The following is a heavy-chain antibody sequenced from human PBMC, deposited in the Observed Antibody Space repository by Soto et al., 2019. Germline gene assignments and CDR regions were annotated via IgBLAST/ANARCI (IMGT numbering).Heavy chain of an antibody. V-gene: IGHV4-30-4*01. Sequence: PSETQSLTCSVSGASIYNGGYFWSWIRQSPGKGLEWIGHIHNSGSPYNNPSLKSRVTIPADTSKNQFSLKLTSVTAADTAVYYCARVSGSYYYGMDVWGQGTTVTVSS. CDR2: IHNSGSP. J-gene: IGHJ6*02. D-gene: IGHD1-26*01. CDR1: GASIYNGGYF. CDR3: ARVSGSYYYGMDV.